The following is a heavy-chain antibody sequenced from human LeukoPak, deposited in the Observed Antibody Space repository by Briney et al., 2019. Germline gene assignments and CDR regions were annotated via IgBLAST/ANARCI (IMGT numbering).Heavy chain of an antibody. J-gene: IGHJ4*02. V-gene: IGHV4-39*07. D-gene: IGHD6-25*01. CDR1: SGSISTSNYY. CDR2: IFYSGST. CDR3: ARATAAPSSYYFDY. Sequence: SETLSLTCTVSSGSISTSNYYWGWVRQPPGKALEWIGNIFYSGSTYYSPSLKSRVTISVDTSNNEFSLNLNSVTAADTAMYYCARATAAPSSYYFDYWGQGTLVTVSS.